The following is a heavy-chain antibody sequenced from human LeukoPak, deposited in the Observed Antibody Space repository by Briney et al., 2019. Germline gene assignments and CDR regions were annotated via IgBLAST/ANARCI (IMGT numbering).Heavy chain of an antibody. CDR1: GFTFSSYA. J-gene: IGHJ6*03. CDR2: IRDTGGYT. CDR3: AKDWYNYYYMDV. Sequence: PGGSLRLSCAASGFTFSSYAMSWVRQAPGKGLERVSSIRDTGGYTYYADSVRGRFTISRDNSKNTLYLQMNSLRAEDTAVYYCAKDWYNYYYMDVWGKGTTVTVSS. V-gene: IGHV3-23*01. D-gene: IGHD1-14*01.